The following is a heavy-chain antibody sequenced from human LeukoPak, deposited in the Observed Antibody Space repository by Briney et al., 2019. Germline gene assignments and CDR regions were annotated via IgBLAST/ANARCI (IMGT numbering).Heavy chain of an antibody. CDR3: ARGHYYYMDV. Sequence: KASETLSLTCTVSGGSISSSSYYWGWIRQPPGKGLEWIGYIYYSGSTNYNPSLKSRVTISVDASKNQFSLKLSSVTAADTAVYYCARGHYYYMDVWGKGTTVTVSS. CDR2: IYYSGST. J-gene: IGHJ6*03. V-gene: IGHV4-61*05. CDR1: GGSISSSSYY.